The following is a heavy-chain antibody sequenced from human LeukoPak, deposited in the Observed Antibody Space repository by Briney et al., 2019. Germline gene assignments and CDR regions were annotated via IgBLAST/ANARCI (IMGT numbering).Heavy chain of an antibody. CDR2: IYYRGGT. D-gene: IGHD5-12*01. CDR1: GASITDAY. V-gene: IGHV4-59*03. CDR3: AKVKGGYFYALDS. Sequence: SETLSLTCNVSGASITDAYWSWLRQPPGKGLEWVGYIYYRGGTNYNPSLKSRVAISLDTSKNQFALSLSSVTAADTAVYYCAKVKGGYFYALDSWGQGTLVTVHS. J-gene: IGHJ4*02.